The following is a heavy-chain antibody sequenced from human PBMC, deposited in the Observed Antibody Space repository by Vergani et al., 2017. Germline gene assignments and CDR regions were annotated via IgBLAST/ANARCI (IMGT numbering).Heavy chain of an antibody. D-gene: IGHD2-2*01. V-gene: IGHV3-30*18. J-gene: IGHJ3*01. CDR2: ISYDGKSK. Sequence: QVDLVESGGGVVQPGGSLRLSCAASGFTFSDFAMHWLRQAPGKGPEWVALISYDGKSKYYGDSLKGQFTISRDNSKNTLFLQMSNLQTEDTAVYYCAKGGYCTSASCQDAFDVWGRGTLVIVSS. CDR1: GFTFSDFA. CDR3: AKGGYCTSASCQDAFDV.